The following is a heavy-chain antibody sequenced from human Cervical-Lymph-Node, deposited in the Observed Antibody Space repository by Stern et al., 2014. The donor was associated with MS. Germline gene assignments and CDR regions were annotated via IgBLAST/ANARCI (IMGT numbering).Heavy chain of an antibody. Sequence: QDQLVQSGAEVKKPGASVKVSCKSSGNTFTKSDLHWVRQAPGHRPEWLGWINVDNGNTKCSQTFQGRVTITRDTVANTAYMELSSLKFDDAAVYYCASGSVLGGGWLDPWGQGTMVTVYS. CDR1: GNTFTKSD. D-gene: IGHD3-10*01. V-gene: IGHV1-3*01. CDR2: INVDNGNT. CDR3: ASGSVLGGGWLDP. J-gene: IGHJ5*02.